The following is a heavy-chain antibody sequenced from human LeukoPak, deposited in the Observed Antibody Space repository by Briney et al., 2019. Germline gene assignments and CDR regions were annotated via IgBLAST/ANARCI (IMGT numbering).Heavy chain of an antibody. CDR2: SNYSGST. CDR1: GFTISNCAYS. V-gene: IGHV4-39*01. J-gene: IGHJ4*02. D-gene: IGHD2/OR15-2a*01. CDR3: ARCNTTMAVVVPEIFYY. Sequence: SETLSLTCTVSGFTISNCAYSWVRIRQPPGKGLEWTGSSNYSGSTYYNPSLKSRVTISVDTSKNQFSPKLSPVPAADTAAYFCARCNTTMAVVVPEIFYYWGQGTLVTVSS.